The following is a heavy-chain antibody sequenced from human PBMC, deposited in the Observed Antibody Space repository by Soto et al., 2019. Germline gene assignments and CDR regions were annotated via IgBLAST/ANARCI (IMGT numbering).Heavy chain of an antibody. CDR1: GYTFTGYY. J-gene: IGHJ4*02. Sequence: GASVKVSCKASGYTFTGYYMHWVRQAPGQGLEWMGWINPNSGGTNYAQKFQGRVTMTRDTSISTAYMELSRLRSDDTAVYYCASVYVDTAMVTRDYWGQGTLVTSPQ. CDR2: INPNSGGT. CDR3: ASVYVDTAMVTRDY. D-gene: IGHD5-18*01. V-gene: IGHV1-2*02.